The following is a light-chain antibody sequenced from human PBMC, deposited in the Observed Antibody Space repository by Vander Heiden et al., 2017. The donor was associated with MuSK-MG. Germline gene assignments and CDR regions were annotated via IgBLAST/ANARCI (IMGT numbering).Light chain of an antibody. J-gene: IGLJ2*01. V-gene: IGLV3-19*01. CDR2: GKN. CDR3: NYRASGGKHLG. CDR1: SLRSYY. Sequence: SSELTQDPAVSVALGQTVRITCQGDSLRSYYASWYQQKPGQAPVCCSEGKNNRPSGIPDRFAGSSSGNKDSCTITVAQAEDEADDDCNYRASGGKHLGFGGGTKLTVL.